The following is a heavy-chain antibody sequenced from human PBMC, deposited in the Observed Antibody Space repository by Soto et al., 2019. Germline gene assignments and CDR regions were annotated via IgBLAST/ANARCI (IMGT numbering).Heavy chain of an antibody. J-gene: IGHJ6*02. Sequence: QVQLVQSGAEVKKPGSSVKVSCKASGGTFSSSAISWVRQAPGQGLEWMGGIIPIFGTANYAQKFQGRVTITADESTSTAYMELSSLRSEDTAVYYCARNYYASSGYYYYYGMDVWCQGTTVTVSS. CDR1: GGTFSSSA. D-gene: IGHD3-22*01. CDR3: ARNYYASSGYYYYYGMDV. CDR2: IIPIFGTA. V-gene: IGHV1-69*01.